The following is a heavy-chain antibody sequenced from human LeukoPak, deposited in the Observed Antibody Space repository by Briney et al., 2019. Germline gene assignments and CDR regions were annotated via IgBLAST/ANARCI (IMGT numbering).Heavy chain of an antibody. D-gene: IGHD6-19*01. CDR1: GGSFSGYY. CDR3: AISSIAVAGRGVFDY. J-gene: IGHJ4*02. CDR2: INHSGST. V-gene: IGHV4-34*01. Sequence: PSETLSLTCAVYGGSFSGYYWSWIRQPPGKGLEWIGEINHSGSTNYNPSLKSRVTISVDTSKNQFSLKLSSVAAADTAVYYCAISSIAVAGRGVFDYWGQGTLVTVSS.